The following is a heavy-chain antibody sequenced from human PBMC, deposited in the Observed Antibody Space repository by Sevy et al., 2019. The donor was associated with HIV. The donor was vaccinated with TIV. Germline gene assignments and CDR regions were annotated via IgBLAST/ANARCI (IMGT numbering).Heavy chain of an antibody. CDR1: GYTLTELS. Sequence: ASVKVSCKVSGYTLTELSMHWVRQAPGKGLEWMGGFDPEDGETIYAQKFQGRVTMTEDTSTDTAYMELSSLRSEDTAVYYCATKDMITFGGVIVTDAFDFWGQGTMVTVSS. CDR3: ATKDMITFGGVIVTDAFDF. D-gene: IGHD3-16*02. V-gene: IGHV1-24*01. J-gene: IGHJ3*01. CDR2: FDPEDGET.